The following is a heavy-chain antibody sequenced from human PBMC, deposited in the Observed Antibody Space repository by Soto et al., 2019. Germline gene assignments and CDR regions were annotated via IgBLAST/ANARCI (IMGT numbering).Heavy chain of an antibody. V-gene: IGHV1-69*02. CDR3: ARGTCGGDCYNNWFDP. J-gene: IGHJ5*02. Sequence: QVQLVQSGAEVKKPGSSVKVSCKASGGTFSSYTISWVRQAHGQGLEWMGRIIPILGIANYAQKFQGRVTITADKSTSTAYTELSSLRSEDTAVYYCARGTCGGDCYNNWFDPWGQGTLVTVSS. CDR1: GGTFSSYT. D-gene: IGHD2-21*02. CDR2: IIPILGIA.